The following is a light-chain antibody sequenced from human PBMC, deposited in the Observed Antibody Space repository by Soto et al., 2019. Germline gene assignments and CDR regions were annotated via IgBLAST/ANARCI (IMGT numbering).Light chain of an antibody. Sequence: DIQMTQSPPSLYASVGDRVTITCRASQGIGYNLAWYQQKPGKVPKVLIYTASTLHSGVPSRFSGSGSGTEFTLTINSLQPEDVATYFCQKYDSVPWSFGQGTRVEI. V-gene: IGKV1-27*01. CDR3: QKYDSVPWS. CDR1: QGIGYN. CDR2: TAS. J-gene: IGKJ1*01.